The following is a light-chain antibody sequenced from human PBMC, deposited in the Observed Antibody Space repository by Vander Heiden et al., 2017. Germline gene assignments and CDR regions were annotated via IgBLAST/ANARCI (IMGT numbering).Light chain of an antibody. CDR2: GNN. CDR1: SSNIGAGYD. J-gene: IGLJ3*02. V-gene: IGLV1-40*01. CDR3: QSFDTSLGGSV. Sequence: QSVLTQPPSVSGAPGPRATLPCTGGSSNIGAGYDVHWYQQLPGTAPKLIIYGNNNRPSGVPDRFSGSKSGTSASLAITGLQAEDEADYFCQSFDTSLGGSVFGGGTKVTVL.